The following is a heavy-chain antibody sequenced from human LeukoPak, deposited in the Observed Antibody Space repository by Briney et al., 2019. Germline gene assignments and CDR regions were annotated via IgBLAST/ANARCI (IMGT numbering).Heavy chain of an antibody. CDR2: INHSGST. V-gene: IGHV4-34*01. D-gene: IGHD6-19*01. CDR1: GGSFSGYY. J-gene: IGHJ4*02. CDR3: ARGLSLGWVDY. Sequence: SSETLSLTCAVYGGSFSGYYWSWIRQPPGKGLEWIGEINHSGSTNYNPSLKSRVTISVDTSKNQFSLKLSSVTAADTAVYYCARGLSLGWVDYWGQGTLVTVSS.